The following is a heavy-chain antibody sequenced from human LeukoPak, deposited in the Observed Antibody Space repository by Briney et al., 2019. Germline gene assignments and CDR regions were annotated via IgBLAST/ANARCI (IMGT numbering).Heavy chain of an antibody. J-gene: IGHJ4*02. CDR2: ISAYNGNT. D-gene: IGHD2-15*01. V-gene: IGHV1-18*04. CDR1: GYTFTSYG. Sequence: ASVKVSCKASGYTFTSYGISWVRQAPGQGLEWMGWISAYNGNTNYAQKLQGRVTMTTDTSTSTAYMELRSLRSDDTAVYYCARLYRSGGSCYIYYWGQGTLVTVSS. CDR3: ARLYRSGGSCYIYY.